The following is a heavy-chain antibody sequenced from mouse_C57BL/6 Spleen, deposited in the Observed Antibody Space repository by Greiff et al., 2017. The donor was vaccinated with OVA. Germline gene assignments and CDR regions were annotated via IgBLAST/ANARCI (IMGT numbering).Heavy chain of an antibody. V-gene: IGHV1-54*01. Sequence: VQLQQSGAELVRPGTSVKVSCKASGYAFTNYLIEWVKQRPGQGLEWIGMIHPNSGSTNYNEKFKSKATLTVDKSSSTAYMQLSSLTSEDSAVYYCARGGYYYGSSYFDYWGQGTTLTVSS. D-gene: IGHD1-1*01. J-gene: IGHJ2*01. CDR1: GYAFTNYL. CDR3: ARGGYYYGSSYFDY. CDR2: IHPNSGST.